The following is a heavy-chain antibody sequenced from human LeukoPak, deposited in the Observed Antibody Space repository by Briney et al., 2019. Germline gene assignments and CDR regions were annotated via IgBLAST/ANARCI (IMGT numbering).Heavy chain of an antibody. D-gene: IGHD3-3*02. CDR2: IKQDGSEK. Sequence: GGSLRFSCAACGFTISRYWMSWVRQAPGKGMEGVANIKQDGSEKYYVDSVKGRFTISRDNAKNSLYLQMNSLRAEDTAVYYCASGHFGMDVWGQGTTVTVSS. CDR3: ASGHFGMDV. V-gene: IGHV3-7*01. J-gene: IGHJ6*02. CDR1: GFTISRYW.